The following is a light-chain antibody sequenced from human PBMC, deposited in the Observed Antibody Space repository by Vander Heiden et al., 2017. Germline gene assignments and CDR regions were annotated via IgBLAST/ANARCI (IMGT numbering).Light chain of an antibody. Sequence: QSALPQPASVSGSPGQSITLSCTGTSSDVGAYNDVSWYQQHPGKAPKLIIYDVSDRPSGVSNRFSGSKSGNTASLTISGLQAEDEADYYCSSYTSSPTLVFGGGTKLTVL. CDR3: SSYTSSPTLV. J-gene: IGLJ2*01. CDR1: SSDVGAYND. CDR2: DVS. V-gene: IGLV2-14*01.